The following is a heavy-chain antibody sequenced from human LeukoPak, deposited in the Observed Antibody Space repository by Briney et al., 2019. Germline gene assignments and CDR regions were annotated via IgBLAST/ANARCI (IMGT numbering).Heavy chain of an antibody. CDR3: AREVRFLEWSTFDY. CDR2: ISSSSSTI. V-gene: IGHV3-48*01. CDR1: GFTFSSYS. Sequence: GGSLRLSCAASGFTFSSYSMNWVRQAPGKGLEWVSYISSSSSTIYYADSVKGRFTISRDNAKNSLYPQMNSLRAEDTAVYYCAREVRFLEWSTFDYWGQGTLVTVSS. D-gene: IGHD3-3*01. J-gene: IGHJ4*02.